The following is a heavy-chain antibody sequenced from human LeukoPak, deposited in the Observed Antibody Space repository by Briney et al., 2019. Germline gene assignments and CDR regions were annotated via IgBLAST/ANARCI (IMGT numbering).Heavy chain of an antibody. CDR1: GGSISSYY. J-gene: IGHJ6*03. V-gene: IGHV4-59*01. D-gene: IGHD4-23*01. CDR3: AREVADYGGYYYYHYMDV. Sequence: SETLSLTCTVSGGSISSYYWSWIRPPPGKGLEWIGYIYYSGSTNYNPSLKSRVTISVDTSKNQFSLKLSSVTAADTAVYYCAREVADYGGYYYYHYMDVWGKGTTVTISS. CDR2: IYYSGST.